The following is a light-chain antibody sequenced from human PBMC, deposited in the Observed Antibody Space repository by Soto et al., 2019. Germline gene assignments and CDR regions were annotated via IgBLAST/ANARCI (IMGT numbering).Light chain of an antibody. J-gene: IGLJ1*01. CDR3: SSYTSSSTPYV. CDR1: SSDVGVYNY. Sequence: QSALTQPTSVSVSPGQSITISCTGTSSDVGVYNYVSWYQQHPGKAPKLMMYEVSNRPSGVSNRFSGSKSGNTASLTISGLQAEDEADYYCSSYTSSSTPYVFGTGTKLTVL. V-gene: IGLV2-14*01. CDR2: EVS.